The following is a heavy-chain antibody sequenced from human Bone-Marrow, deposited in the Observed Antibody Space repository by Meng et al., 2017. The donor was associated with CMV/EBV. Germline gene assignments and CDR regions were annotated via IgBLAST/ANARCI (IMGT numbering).Heavy chain of an antibody. Sequence: GESLKISCAASGFTFSSYSMNWVRQAPGKGLEWASSISSSSSYIYYADSVKGRFTISRDNAKNSLYLQMNSLRAEDTAVYYCAREGLVAVPAAIHGMDVWGQGTTVTVSS. CDR2: ISSSSSYI. J-gene: IGHJ6*02. V-gene: IGHV3-21*01. CDR1: GFTFSSYS. CDR3: AREGLVAVPAAIHGMDV. D-gene: IGHD2-2*01.